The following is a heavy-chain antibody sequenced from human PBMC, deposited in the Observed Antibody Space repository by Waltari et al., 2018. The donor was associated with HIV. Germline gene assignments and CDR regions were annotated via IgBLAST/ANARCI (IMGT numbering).Heavy chain of an antibody. D-gene: IGHD6-19*01. CDR2: INPCTGST. CDR3: ARFKAVSGGDF. CDR1: GYTFTNYA. J-gene: IGHJ4*02. Sequence: QVNLVQSGADVKKPGASVTVSCKTSGYTFTNYALHWVRQAPGQRLDLVRWINPCTGSTNDAQQFQGRVTFTRDTSASPVYRELSSLTSADTALDYCARFKAVSGGDFWGQGTLVTVSS. V-gene: IGHV1-3*01.